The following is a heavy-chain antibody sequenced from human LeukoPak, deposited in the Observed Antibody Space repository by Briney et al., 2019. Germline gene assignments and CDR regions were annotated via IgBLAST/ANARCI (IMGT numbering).Heavy chain of an antibody. V-gene: IGHV3-30*04. J-gene: IGHJ4*02. CDR3: AREGLSSGWYGHFDY. CDR1: GFTFSSYA. D-gene: IGHD6-19*01. Sequence: PGGSLRLSCAASGFTFSSYAMYWVRQAPGKGLEWVAVISYGGGNKYYADSVKGRFTISRDNSKNTLYLQMNSLRAEDTAVYYCAREGLSSGWYGHFDYWGQGTLVTVSS. CDR2: ISYGGGNK.